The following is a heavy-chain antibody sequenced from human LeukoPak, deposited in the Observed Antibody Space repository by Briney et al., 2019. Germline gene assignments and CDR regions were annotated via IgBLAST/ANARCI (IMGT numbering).Heavy chain of an antibody. CDR3: ARTYYYDSSGYYTLEYYFDY. Sequence: SETLSLTCTVSGGSISRYYWSWIRQPPGKGLEWIGYIYYSGSNNYNPSLKSRVTISVDTSKNQFSLKLSSVTAADTAVYYCARTYYYDSSGYYTLEYYFDYWGQGTLVTVSS. CDR2: IYYSGSN. J-gene: IGHJ4*02. CDR1: GGSISRYY. V-gene: IGHV4-59*01. D-gene: IGHD3-22*01.